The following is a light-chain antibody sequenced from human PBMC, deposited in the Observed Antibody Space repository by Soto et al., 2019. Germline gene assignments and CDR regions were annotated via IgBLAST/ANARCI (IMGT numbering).Light chain of an antibody. CDR2: QDS. V-gene: IGLV3-1*01. J-gene: IGLJ1*01. CDR1: KLGDKF. CDR3: QAWDSSTDV. Sequence: SYELTQPPSVSVSPGQTASITCSGDKLGDKFACWYQQKPGQSPVLVIHQDSKRPSGIPERFSGSNSGNTATLTISGTQAMDEADYYCQAWDSSTDVFGTGTKLTVL.